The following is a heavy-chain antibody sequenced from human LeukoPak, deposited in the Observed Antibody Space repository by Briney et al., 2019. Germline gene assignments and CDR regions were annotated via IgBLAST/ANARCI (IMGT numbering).Heavy chain of an antibody. D-gene: IGHD1/OR15-1a*01. J-gene: IGHJ5*02. CDR2: IWYDGSNK. CDR1: GFTFSSYG. Sequence: GGSLRLSCAASGFTFSSYGMHWVRQAPGKGLEWVAVIWYDGSNKYYADSVKGRFTISRDNSKNTLYLQMNSLRAEDTAVYYCARDRLEWYSWNKDWFDPWGQGTLVTVSS. V-gene: IGHV3-33*08. CDR3: ARDRLEWYSWNKDWFDP.